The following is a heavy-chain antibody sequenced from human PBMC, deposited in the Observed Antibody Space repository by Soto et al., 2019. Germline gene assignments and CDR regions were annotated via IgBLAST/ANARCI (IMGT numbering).Heavy chain of an antibody. CDR2: IIPIFGTA. V-gene: IGHV1-69*06. CDR1: GGTFSSYA. CDR3: ASPTREWLPPARDYYYGMDV. J-gene: IGHJ6*02. D-gene: IGHD3-3*01. Sequence: QVQLVQSGAEVKKPGSSVKVSCKASGGTFSSYAISWVRQAPGQGLEWMGGIIPIFGTANYAQKFQGRVTITADKSTSTAYMELSSLRSEDTAVYYCASPTREWLPPARDYYYGMDVWGQRTTVTVSS.